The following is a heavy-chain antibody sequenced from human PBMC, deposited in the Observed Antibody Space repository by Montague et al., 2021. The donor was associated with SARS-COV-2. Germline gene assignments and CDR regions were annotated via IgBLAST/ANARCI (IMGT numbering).Heavy chain of an antibody. J-gene: IGHJ6*02. D-gene: IGHD1-26*01. CDR2: TYYRSKWYN. CDR1: GDSVASNSAA. Sequence: CAISGDSVASNSAAWIWIRQSPSRGLEWLARTYYRSKWYNEYAVSVKSXINIIPDTSKNHLSLQVNSVTPEDTAVYYCAREGEWELQGPRHSSFYFAMDVWGQGTSATVS. V-gene: IGHV6-1*01. CDR3: AREGEWELQGPRHSSFYFAMDV.